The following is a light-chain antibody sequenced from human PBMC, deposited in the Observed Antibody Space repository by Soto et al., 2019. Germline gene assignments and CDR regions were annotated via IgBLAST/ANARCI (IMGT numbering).Light chain of an antibody. J-gene: IGLJ2*01. Sequence: QSALTQPASVSGSPGQSITISCTGTSSDVGGYNYVSWYQQHPGKAPKLMIYDVSNRPSGVSNRFSGSKSGNTASLTISGLQAEDEADYYCSSYTSSSFSGVFGGATKLTVL. CDR3: SSYTSSSFSGV. V-gene: IGLV2-14*01. CDR1: SSDVGGYNY. CDR2: DVS.